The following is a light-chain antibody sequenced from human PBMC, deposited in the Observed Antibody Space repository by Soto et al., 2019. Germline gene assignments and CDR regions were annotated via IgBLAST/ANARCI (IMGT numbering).Light chain of an antibody. Sequence: QSALTQPASVSGSPGQSITISCTGTSSDVGSHKFVSWYQQQPGKVPKLMIYEVSKPPAWVSNRFSGSKSGNTASLTISGLQAEDEADYSCYSYVGSISFGGGTKVTVL. CDR1: SSDVGSHKF. V-gene: IGLV2-23*02. CDR3: YSYVGSIS. J-gene: IGLJ2*01. CDR2: EVS.